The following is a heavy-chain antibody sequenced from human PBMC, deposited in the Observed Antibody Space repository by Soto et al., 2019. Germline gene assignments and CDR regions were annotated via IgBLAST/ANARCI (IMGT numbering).Heavy chain of an antibody. D-gene: IGHD2-15*01. CDR2: INHSGST. Sequence: SETLSLTCAVYGGSFSGYYWSWIRQPPGKGLEWIGEINHSGSTNYNPSLKSRVTISVDTSKNQFSLKLSSVTAADTAVYYCARGGVVVAAQYFQHWGQGTLVTVSS. V-gene: IGHV4-34*01. CDR3: ARGGVVVAAQYFQH. CDR1: GGSFSGYY. J-gene: IGHJ1*01.